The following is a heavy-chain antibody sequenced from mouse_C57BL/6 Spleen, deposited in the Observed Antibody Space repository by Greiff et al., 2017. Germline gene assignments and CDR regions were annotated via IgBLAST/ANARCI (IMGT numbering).Heavy chain of an antibody. Sequence: QVQLQQPGAELVKPGASVKVSCKASGYTFTSYWMHWVKQRPGQGLEWIGRIHPSDSDTNSNQKFKGKATLTVDKSSSTAYMQLSSLTSEDSAVYYCARGGLYGSSPYYAMDYWGQGTSVTVSS. V-gene: IGHV1-74*01. J-gene: IGHJ4*01. CDR2: IHPSDSDT. CDR3: ARGGLYGSSPYYAMDY. CDR1: GYTFTSYW. D-gene: IGHD1-1*01.